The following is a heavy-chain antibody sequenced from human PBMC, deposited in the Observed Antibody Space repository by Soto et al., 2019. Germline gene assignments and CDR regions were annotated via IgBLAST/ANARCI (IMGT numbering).Heavy chain of an antibody. Sequence: SDTLSLTCTVSGGAISIYYWSWIRQPPGKGLEWIGYIYYSGSTNYNPSLKSRVTISVDTSKNQFSLKLSSVTAADTAVYYCARLEGSWFDPWGQGTLVTVS. CDR1: GGAISIYY. D-gene: IGHD3-10*01. CDR3: ARLEGSWFDP. V-gene: IGHV4-59*01. J-gene: IGHJ5*02. CDR2: IYYSGST.